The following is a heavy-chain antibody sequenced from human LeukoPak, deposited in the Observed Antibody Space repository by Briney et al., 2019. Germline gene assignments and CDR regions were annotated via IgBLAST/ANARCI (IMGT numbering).Heavy chain of an antibody. V-gene: IGHV3-7*03. Sequence: GSLRLSCAASGFTFSSPWMHWVRQAPGKGLEWVANIKQDGSEKSYVESVRGRFTISRDNAKNSLYLQLNSLRAEDTALYYCARDNPPDYWGQGTLVTVSS. J-gene: IGHJ4*02. CDR3: ARDNPPDY. CDR2: IKQDGSEK. CDR1: GFTFSSPW.